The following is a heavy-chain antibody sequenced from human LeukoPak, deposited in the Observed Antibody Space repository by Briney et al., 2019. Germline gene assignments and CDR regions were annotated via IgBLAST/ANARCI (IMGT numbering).Heavy chain of an antibody. CDR1: GFTVSSNY. CDR2: IYSGGST. D-gene: IGHD6-19*01. Sequence: PGGSLRLSCAASGFTVSSNYMSWVRQAPGKGLEWVSVIYSGGSTYYADSVKGRFTISRDNSKNTLYLQMNSLRAEDTAVYYCARDRIAVAGADAFDIWGQGTMVTVSS. CDR3: ARDRIAVAGADAFDI. J-gene: IGHJ3*02. V-gene: IGHV3-53*01.